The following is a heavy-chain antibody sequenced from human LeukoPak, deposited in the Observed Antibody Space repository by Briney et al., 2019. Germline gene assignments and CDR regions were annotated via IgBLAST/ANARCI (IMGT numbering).Heavy chain of an antibody. CDR3: ANENYYGSGSYADH. V-gene: IGHV3-53*05. CDR1: GFTVSSNY. D-gene: IGHD3-10*01. Sequence: PGGSLRLSCAASGFTVSSNYMSWVRQAPGKGLEWVSVIYSGGSTYYADSVKGRFTTSRDNSKNTLYLQMNSLRAEDTAVYYCANENYYGSGSYADHWGQGTLVTVSS. CDR2: IYSGGST. J-gene: IGHJ4*02.